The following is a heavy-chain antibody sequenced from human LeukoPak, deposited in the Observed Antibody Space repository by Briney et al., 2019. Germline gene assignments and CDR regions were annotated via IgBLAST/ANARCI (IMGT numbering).Heavy chain of an antibody. Sequence: SQTLSLTCAVSGGSLSSGSYYWSWIRQPAGKGLEWIGRIYTSGSTNYNPSLKSRVTISVDTSKNQFSLKLSSVTAADTAVYYCARGNRISMIVVDKDYFDYWGQGTLVTVSS. CDR1: GGSLSSGSYY. V-gene: IGHV4-61*02. D-gene: IGHD3-22*01. CDR3: ARGNRISMIVVDKDYFDY. J-gene: IGHJ4*02. CDR2: IYTSGST.